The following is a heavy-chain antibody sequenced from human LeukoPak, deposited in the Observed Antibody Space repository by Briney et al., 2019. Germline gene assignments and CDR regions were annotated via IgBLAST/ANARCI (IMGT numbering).Heavy chain of an antibody. CDR2: MNEDEREK. CDR1: GFSFSSYG. V-gene: IGHV3-7*01. D-gene: IGHD2-21*02. J-gene: IGHJ6*02. Sequence: PGGSLRLSCAASGFSFSSYGMSWVRQAPGKGLEWVATMNEDEREKYYVDSVKGRFTIYRDNAKNSLYLQMNSLRAEDTAVYYCATFRGSLERDWLRDALDLWRQGTTVTVSS. CDR3: ATFRGSLERDWLRDALDL.